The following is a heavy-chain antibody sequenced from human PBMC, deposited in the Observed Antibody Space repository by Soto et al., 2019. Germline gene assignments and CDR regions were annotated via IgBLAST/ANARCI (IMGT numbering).Heavy chain of an antibody. D-gene: IGHD1-1*01. Sequence: TLSLTCTVSGGSISSYYWSWIRQPPGKALEWLALIYWDDDKRYSPSLKSRLTITKDTSKNQVVLTMTNMDPVDTATYYCAHRRGRLDFDYWGQGTLVTVSS. V-gene: IGHV2-5*08. J-gene: IGHJ4*02. CDR1: GGSISSYYW. CDR2: IYWDDDK. CDR3: AHRRGRLDFDY.